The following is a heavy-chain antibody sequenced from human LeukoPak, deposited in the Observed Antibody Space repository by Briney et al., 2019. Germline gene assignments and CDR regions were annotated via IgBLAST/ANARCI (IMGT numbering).Heavy chain of an antibody. Sequence: SETLPLTFAVSGYSISSGYYWGWIRQPPGKGLEWLGSIYHSGSTYYNPSLKSRVTTSVDTFKNQFSLKLSSVTAADTAVYYCARRVVVAATTGWSDPWGQGTLVTVSS. CDR3: ARRVVVAATTGWSDP. J-gene: IGHJ5*02. D-gene: IGHD2-15*01. V-gene: IGHV4-38-2*01. CDR1: GYSISSGYY. CDR2: IYHSGST.